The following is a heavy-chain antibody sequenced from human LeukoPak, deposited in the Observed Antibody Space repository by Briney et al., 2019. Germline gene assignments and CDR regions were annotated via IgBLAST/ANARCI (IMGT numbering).Heavy chain of an antibody. CDR2: ISYDGSNK. J-gene: IGHJ5*02. CDR1: GFTFSSYA. V-gene: IGHV3-30*04. D-gene: IGHD3-3*01. Sequence: GGSLRLSCAASGFTFSSYAMHWVRQAPGKGLEWVAVISYDGSNKYYADSVKGRFTISRDNSKNTLYLQMNSLRAEDTAVYYCAATHQPYYDFWSGYSNVWFDPWGQGTLVTVSS. CDR3: AATHQPYYDFWSGYSNVWFDP.